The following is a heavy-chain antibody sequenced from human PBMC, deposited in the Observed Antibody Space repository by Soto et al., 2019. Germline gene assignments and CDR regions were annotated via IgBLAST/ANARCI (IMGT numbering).Heavy chain of an antibody. CDR2: ISGSGGST. CDR3: AKGSNYYDSSGYYWGVFDY. CDR1: TFSSYA. D-gene: IGHD3-22*01. Sequence: TFSSYAMSWVRQAPGKGLEWVSAISGSGGSTYYADSVKGRFTISRDNSKNTLYLQMNSLRAEDTAVYYCAKGSNYYDSSGYYWGVFDYWGQGTLVTVSS. J-gene: IGHJ4*02. V-gene: IGHV3-23*01.